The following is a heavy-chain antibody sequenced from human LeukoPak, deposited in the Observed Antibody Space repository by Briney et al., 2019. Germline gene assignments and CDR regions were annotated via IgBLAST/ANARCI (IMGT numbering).Heavy chain of an antibody. D-gene: IGHD3-10*01. CDR1: GGSFSGYY. V-gene: IGHV4-34*01. Sequence: SETLSLTCAVYGGSFSGYYWSWVRQPPGKGVEWIGEINHSGSTNYNPSLKSRVTISVDTSKNQFSLKLSSVTAADTAVYYCARAPLVGPFDYWGQGTLVTVSS. CDR3: ARAPLVGPFDY. CDR2: INHSGST. J-gene: IGHJ4*02.